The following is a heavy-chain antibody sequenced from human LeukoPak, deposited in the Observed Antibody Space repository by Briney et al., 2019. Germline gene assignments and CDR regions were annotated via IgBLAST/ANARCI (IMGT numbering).Heavy chain of an antibody. Sequence: GGSLRLSCAASGFTFSSYSMNWVRQAPGKGLEWVSSISSSSSYIYYADSVKGRFTISRDNAKNSLYLQMNSPRAEDTAVYYCARARITMVRGVMNYYGMDVWGQGTTVTVSS. D-gene: IGHD3-10*01. CDR1: GFTFSSYS. J-gene: IGHJ6*02. CDR2: ISSSSSYI. CDR3: ARARITMVRGVMNYYGMDV. V-gene: IGHV3-21*01.